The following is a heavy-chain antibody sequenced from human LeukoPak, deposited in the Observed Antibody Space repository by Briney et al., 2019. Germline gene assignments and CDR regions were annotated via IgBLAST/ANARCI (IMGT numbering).Heavy chain of an antibody. CDR3: ASPTVLRYFDSSDPRIFDY. J-gene: IGHJ4*02. V-gene: IGHV3-11*01. Sequence: KPGGSLRLSCAASAFTFSDYYMSWIRQAPGKGLEWVAYVSNSGETINYADSVKGRFSISRDNAQNSLYLQMSSLRAEDTAVYYCASPTVLRYFDSSDPRIFDYWGQGTLVTVSS. CDR1: AFTFSDYY. D-gene: IGHD3-9*01. CDR2: VSNSGETI.